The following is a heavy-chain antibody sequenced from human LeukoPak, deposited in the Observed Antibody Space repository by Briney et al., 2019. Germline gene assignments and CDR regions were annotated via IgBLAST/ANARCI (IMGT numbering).Heavy chain of an antibody. CDR1: GFTFSSYA. CDR3: ARGGSLVVPTSSFGY. V-gene: IGHV3-48*01. Sequence: GGSLRLSCAASGFTFSSYAMSWVRQAPGKGLEWVSYISSSSSTIYYADSVKGRFTISRDNAKNSLYLQMNSLRAEDTAVYYCARGGSLVVPTSSFGYWGQGTLVTVSS. D-gene: IGHD3-22*01. CDR2: ISSSSSTI. J-gene: IGHJ4*02.